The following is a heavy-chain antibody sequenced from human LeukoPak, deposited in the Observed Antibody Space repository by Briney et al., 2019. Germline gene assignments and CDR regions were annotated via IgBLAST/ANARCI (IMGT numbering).Heavy chain of an antibody. V-gene: IGHV1-2*02. CDR2: INPNSGGT. CDR3: AREYYDSSGYYCFDY. CDR1: GYTFTGYY. J-gene: IGHJ4*02. D-gene: IGHD3-22*01. Sequence: GASVKVSCKASGYTFTGYYMHWVRQAPGQGLEWMGWINPNSGGTNYAQKFQGRVTMTRDTSISTAYMELSRLRSDDTAVYYCAREYYDSSGYYCFDYWGQGTLVTVSS.